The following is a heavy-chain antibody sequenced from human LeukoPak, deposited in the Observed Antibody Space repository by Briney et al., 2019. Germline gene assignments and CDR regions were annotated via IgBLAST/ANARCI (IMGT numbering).Heavy chain of an antibody. Sequence: SETLSLTCTVSGDSIGSSSYYWGWIRQPPGKGLEWIGNIYYSGSTYYNPSLRSRVTMSVDTSKNQFSLKLSSVTAADTAVYYCGRTGYHSDSSAYYRAGYFQHWGQGTLVTVSS. D-gene: IGHD3-22*01. CDR3: GRTGYHSDSSAYYRAGYFQH. V-gene: IGHV4-39*01. CDR1: GDSIGSSSYY. J-gene: IGHJ1*01. CDR2: IYYSGST.